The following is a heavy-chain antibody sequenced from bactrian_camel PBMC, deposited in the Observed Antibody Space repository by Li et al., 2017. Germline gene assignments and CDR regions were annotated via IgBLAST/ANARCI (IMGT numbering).Heavy chain of an antibody. D-gene: IGHD2*01. CDR1: YTYDGGD. CDR2: ISSDGST. J-gene: IGHJ4*01. V-gene: IGHV3S55*01. Sequence: HVQLVESGGGSVQAGGSLRLSCGYTYDGGDMAWFRQAPGMEREGVAAISSDGSTSYADSVKGRFTISQDNAKNTLYLQMNSLKPEDTAMYYCASEATYCSGGYWDYWGQGTQVTVS. CDR3: ASEATYCSGGYWDY.